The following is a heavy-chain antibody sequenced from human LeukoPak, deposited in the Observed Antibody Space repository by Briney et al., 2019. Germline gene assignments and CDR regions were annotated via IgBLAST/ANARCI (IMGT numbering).Heavy chain of an antibody. CDR3: ARETYGDYVFDAFDI. V-gene: IGHV3-48*03. Sequence: PGGSLRLSCAASGFTFSSYEMTWVRQAPGKGLEWVSYISSSGSTKYYADSVKGRFTISRDNAKNSLYLQMNSLRAEDTAVYYCARETYGDYVFDAFDIWGQGTMVTVSS. CDR1: GFTFSSYE. CDR2: ISSSGSTK. D-gene: IGHD4-17*01. J-gene: IGHJ3*02.